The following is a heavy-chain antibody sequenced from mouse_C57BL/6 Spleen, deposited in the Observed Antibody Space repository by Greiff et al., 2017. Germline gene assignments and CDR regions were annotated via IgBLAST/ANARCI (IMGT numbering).Heavy chain of an antibody. V-gene: IGHV1-54*01. J-gene: IGHJ1*03. CDR2: INPGSGGT. CDR1: GYAFTNYL. Sequence: VHLVESGAELVRPGTSVKVSCKASGYAFTNYLIEWVKQRPGQGLEGIGVINPGSGGTNYNEKFKGKATLTADKSSSTAYMQLSSLTSEDSAVYFCARDYGSSYYWYFDVWGTGTTVTVSS. CDR3: ARDYGSSYYWYFDV. D-gene: IGHD1-1*01.